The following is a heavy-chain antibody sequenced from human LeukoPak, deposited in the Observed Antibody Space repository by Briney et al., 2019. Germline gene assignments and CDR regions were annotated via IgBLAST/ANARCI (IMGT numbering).Heavy chain of an antibody. CDR1: GFTLNTYA. CDR2: ISGSGSNA. Sequence: GGSLRLSCAASGFTLNTYAMTCVRQAPGMGVECVSGISGSGSNAYYAGSVKGRFTISRDNSKNTLYLQMNSLRVEDTALYYCAKDLQRWIQLPDYWGQGTLVTVSS. J-gene: IGHJ4*02. CDR3: AKDLQRWIQLPDY. V-gene: IGHV3-23*01. D-gene: IGHD5-24*01.